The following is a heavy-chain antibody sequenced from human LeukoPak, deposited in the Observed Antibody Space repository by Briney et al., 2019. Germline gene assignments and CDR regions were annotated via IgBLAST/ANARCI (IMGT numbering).Heavy chain of an antibody. CDR1: GFTFSSYE. Sequence: GGSLRLSCAASGFTFSSYEMNWVRQAPGKGLEWVSYISSSGSTIYYADSVKGRFTISRDNAKNSLYLQMNSLRAEDTAVYYCARAFDYGGNLGRTWGQGTLVTVSS. D-gene: IGHD4-23*01. CDR3: ARAFDYGGNLGRT. V-gene: IGHV3-48*03. J-gene: IGHJ4*02. CDR2: ISSSGSTI.